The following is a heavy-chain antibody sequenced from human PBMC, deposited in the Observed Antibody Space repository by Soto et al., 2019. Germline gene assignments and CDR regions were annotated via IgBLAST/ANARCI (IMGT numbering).Heavy chain of an antibody. Sequence: LRLSCAASGFTFSSYAMSWVRQAPGKGLECVSASSGSGSSTYYADSVKGRFTISRDNSKNTLYLQMNSLRAEDTAVYYCAKDSQWRFYDSSGYYYLKEFDYWGQGTLVTVSS. J-gene: IGHJ4*02. CDR1: GFTFSSYA. D-gene: IGHD3-22*01. CDR2: SSGSGSST. V-gene: IGHV3-23*01. CDR3: AKDSQWRFYDSSGYYYLKEFDY.